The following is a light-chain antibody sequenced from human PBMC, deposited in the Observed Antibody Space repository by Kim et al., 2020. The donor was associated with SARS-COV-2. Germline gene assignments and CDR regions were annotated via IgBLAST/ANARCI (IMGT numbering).Light chain of an antibody. CDR1: QSVSNN. V-gene: IGKV3-15*01. CDR3: QHYNNLPLA. CDR2: GAS. Sequence: EIVMTQSPATLFVSPGDRATFSCGASQSVSNNLAWYQQRPGQAPRLLIYGASTRATGIPARFSGSGSGTEFTLTIDSLQSEDSALYYCQHYNNLPLAFGGGTKVDIK. J-gene: IGKJ4*01.